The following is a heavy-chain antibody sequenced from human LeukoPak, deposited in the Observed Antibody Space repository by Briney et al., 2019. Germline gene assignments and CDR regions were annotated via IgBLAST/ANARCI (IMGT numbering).Heavy chain of an antibody. D-gene: IGHD2-2*01. J-gene: IGHJ6*03. CDR1: GFTFISYG. V-gene: IGHV3-21*06. CDR2: ISSSSSYI. CDR3: ARDPWTSSHYMDV. Sequence: PGGSLRLSCAASGFTFISYGMSWVRQAPGKGLEGVSSISSSSSYIYYADSVKGRFTISRNNAKNSLYLQMNSLRAEDTAVYYCARDPWTSSHYMDVWGKGTTVTVYS.